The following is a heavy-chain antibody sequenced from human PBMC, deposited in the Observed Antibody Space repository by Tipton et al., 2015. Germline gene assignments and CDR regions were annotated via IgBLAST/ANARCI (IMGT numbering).Heavy chain of an antibody. J-gene: IGHJ5*02. V-gene: IGHV4-59*01. CDR2: IYYSGHT. Sequence: TLSLTCTVSGGSISTYYWSWIRQPPGKGLEWIGYIYYSGHTKYNPSLKSRVTISADTSKNQFSLKMSSVTAADTAVYYCARYPLDWFDPWGQGTLVTVSS. CDR3: ARYPLDWFDP. CDR1: GGSISTYY.